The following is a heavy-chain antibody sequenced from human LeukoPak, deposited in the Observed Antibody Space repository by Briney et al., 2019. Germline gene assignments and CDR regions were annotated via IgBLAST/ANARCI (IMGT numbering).Heavy chain of an antibody. Sequence: GASVKVSCKASGYTFTGYYMHWVRQAPGQGLEWMGRINPNSGGTNYAQKFQGRVTMTRDTSISTAYMELSRLRSDDTAVYYCARDRAHYDILRLRFDPWGQGTLVTVSS. D-gene: IGHD3-9*01. V-gene: IGHV1-2*06. CDR2: INPNSGGT. J-gene: IGHJ5*02. CDR3: ARDRAHYDILRLRFDP. CDR1: GYTFTGYY.